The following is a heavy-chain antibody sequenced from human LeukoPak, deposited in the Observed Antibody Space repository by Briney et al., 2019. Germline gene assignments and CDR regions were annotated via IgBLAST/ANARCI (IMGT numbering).Heavy chain of an antibody. J-gene: IGHJ6*04. D-gene: IGHD3-9*01. CDR1: GESLSSYS. CDR3: ARLRIGLRRYYFVDV. CDR2: IDRRGIT. Sequence: PSETLSLTCAVHGESLSSYSWSWLRQPPGRGLEWIGEIDRRGITNNNPSLKSRLSMSVDTSNNQFSVTLSSVTAADTALYYCARLRIGLRRYYFVDVWGKGTTVIVSS. V-gene: IGHV4-34*01.